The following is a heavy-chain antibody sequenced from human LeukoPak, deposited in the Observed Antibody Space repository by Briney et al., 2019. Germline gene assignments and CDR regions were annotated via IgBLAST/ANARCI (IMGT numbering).Heavy chain of an antibody. V-gene: IGHV4-4*07. CDR1: GGSFSGYY. CDR2: IYSSGST. D-gene: IGHD3-10*01. J-gene: IGHJ5*02. Sequence: SETLSLTCVVYGGSFSGYYWSWIRQPAGKGLEWIGRIYSSGSTNYNPSLKSRVTISVDTSKNQFSLKLSSVTAADTAVYYCAREGLSMVRGIIPKEAWGWFDPWGQGTLVTVSS. CDR3: AREGLSMVRGIIPKEAWGWFDP.